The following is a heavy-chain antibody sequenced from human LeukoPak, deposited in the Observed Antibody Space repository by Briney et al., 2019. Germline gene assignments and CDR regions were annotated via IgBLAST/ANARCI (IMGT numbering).Heavy chain of an antibody. CDR3: ARGGMGIAAAGAYLDY. J-gene: IGHJ4*02. Sequence: GGSLRLSCAASGFTFSDYYMSWIRQAPGKGLEWVSYISSSSSYTNYADSVKGRFTISRDNAKNLLYLQMNSLRAEDTAVYYCARGGMGIAAAGAYLDYWGQGTLVTVSS. V-gene: IGHV3-11*06. D-gene: IGHD6-13*01. CDR1: GFTFSDYY. CDR2: ISSSSSYT.